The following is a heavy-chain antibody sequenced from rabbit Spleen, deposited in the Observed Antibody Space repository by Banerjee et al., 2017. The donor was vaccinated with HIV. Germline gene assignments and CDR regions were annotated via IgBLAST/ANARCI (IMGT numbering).Heavy chain of an antibody. CDR1: GFDFRRYY. V-gene: IGHV1S7*01. CDR3: ARDTGSSFSSYGMDL. Sequence: QLMESGGGLVQPGGSLKLSCKASGFDFRRYYLSWVRQAPGKGLEWIGIIDVGEGNTDYASWVNGRFTISSDNAQNTVDLQVSGLTAADTATYFCARDTGSSFSSYGMDLWGQGTLVTVS. J-gene: IGHJ3*01. CDR2: IDVGEGNT. D-gene: IGHD8-1*01.